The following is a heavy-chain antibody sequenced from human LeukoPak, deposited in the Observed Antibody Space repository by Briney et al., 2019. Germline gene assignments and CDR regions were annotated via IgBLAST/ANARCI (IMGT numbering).Heavy chain of an antibody. Sequence: GASVKVSCKASGYTFTSYGISWVRQAPGQGLEWMGWISAYNGNTNYAQKLQGGVTMTTDTSTSTAYMELRSLRSDDTAVYYCARDSRKRLGTGIPFDYWGQGTLVTVSS. J-gene: IGHJ4*02. V-gene: IGHV1-18*01. CDR2: ISAYNGNT. D-gene: IGHD1-1*01. CDR1: GYTFTSYG. CDR3: ARDSRKRLGTGIPFDY.